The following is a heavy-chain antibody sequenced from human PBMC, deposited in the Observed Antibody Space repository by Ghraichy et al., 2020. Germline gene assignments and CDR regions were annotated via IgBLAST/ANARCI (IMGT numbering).Heavy chain of an antibody. V-gene: IGHV4-59*08. CDR1: GGSISSYY. J-gene: IGHJ6*03. Sequence: SETLSLTCTVSGGSISSYYWSWIRQPPGKGLEWIGYIYYSGSTNYNPSLKSRVTISVDTSKNQFSLKLSSVTAADTAVYYCARLRYCSSTSCVYYYYYYMDVWGKGTTVTVSS. CDR3: ARLRYCSSTSCVYYYYYYMDV. CDR2: IYYSGST. D-gene: IGHD2-2*01.